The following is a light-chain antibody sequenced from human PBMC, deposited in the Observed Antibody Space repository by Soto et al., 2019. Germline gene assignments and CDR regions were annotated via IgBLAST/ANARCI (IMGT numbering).Light chain of an antibody. J-gene: IGKJ5*01. CDR1: QSVSNSY. CDR3: QQYGSFPIT. V-gene: IGKV3-20*01. Sequence: EIVLTQSPGTLSLSPGERATLSCRASQSVSNSYVAWYRQKPGQAPRLLIHGASSRATGIPDRFSGSGSETDFTLTISRLEPEDFAVYYCQQYGSFPITFGQGTRLEIK. CDR2: GAS.